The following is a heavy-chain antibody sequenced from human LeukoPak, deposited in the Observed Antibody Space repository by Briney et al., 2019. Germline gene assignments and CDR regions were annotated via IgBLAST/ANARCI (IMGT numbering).Heavy chain of an antibody. J-gene: IGHJ4*02. V-gene: IGHV3-74*01. CDR3: ARGRPHGNDY. Sequence: GGSLRLSCAASGFTFSSYWMNWVRQAPRKGLVWVSRIVSDGSSTTYADSVKGRFSISRDNAKNTLYLQMNSLRVEDTAVYYCARGRPHGNDYWGQGTLVTVSS. CDR1: GFTFSSYW. CDR2: IVSDGSST. D-gene: IGHD4-23*01.